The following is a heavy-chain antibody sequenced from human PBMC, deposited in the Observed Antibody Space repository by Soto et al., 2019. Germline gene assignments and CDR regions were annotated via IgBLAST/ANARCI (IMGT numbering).Heavy chain of an antibody. D-gene: IGHD6-19*01. CDR1: GFTFSSYA. Sequence: PGGSLRLSCAASGFTFSSYAMHWVRQAPGKGLEWVAVISYDGSNKYYADSVKGRFTISRDNSKNTLYLQMNSLRAEDPAVYYCARVRLAVAGTVYYYYGMDVWGQGTTVTVSS. V-gene: IGHV3-30-3*01. CDR3: ARVRLAVAGTVYYYYGMDV. J-gene: IGHJ6*02. CDR2: ISYDGSNK.